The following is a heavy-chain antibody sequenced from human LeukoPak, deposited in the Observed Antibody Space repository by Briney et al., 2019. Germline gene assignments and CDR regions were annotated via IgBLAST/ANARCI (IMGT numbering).Heavy chain of an antibody. CDR3: AREVMEWSIDY. V-gene: IGHV4-30-4*08. CDR2: IYYSGST. CDR1: GGSISSGDYY. J-gene: IGHJ4*02. Sequence: DPSQTLSLTCTVSGGSISSGDYYWSWIRQPPGKGLEWIGYIYYSGSTYYNPSLKSRVTILVDTSKNQFSLKLSSVTAADTAVYYCAREVMEWSIDYWGQGTLVTVSS. D-gene: IGHD3-3*01.